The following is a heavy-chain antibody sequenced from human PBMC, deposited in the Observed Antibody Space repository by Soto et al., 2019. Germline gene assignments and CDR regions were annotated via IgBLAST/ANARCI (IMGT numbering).Heavy chain of an antibody. CDR1: GFTFDDYA. CDR2: ISWNSGSI. J-gene: IGHJ4*02. CDR3: AKDHDYGDYYFDY. D-gene: IGHD4-17*01. V-gene: IGHV3-9*01. Sequence: PGGSLRLSCAASGFTFDDYAMHWVRQAPGKGLEWVSGISWNSGSIGYADSVKGRFTISRDNAKNSLYLQMNSLRAEDTALYYCAKDHDYGDYYFDYWGQGTLVTVSS.